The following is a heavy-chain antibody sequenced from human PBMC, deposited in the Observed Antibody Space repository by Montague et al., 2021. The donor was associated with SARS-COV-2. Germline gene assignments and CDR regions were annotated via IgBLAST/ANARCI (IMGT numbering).Heavy chain of an antibody. V-gene: IGHV4-59*01. D-gene: IGHD6-13*01. CDR3: ARATINRSSWYAYFDY. CDR2: IYYSGST. J-gene: IGHJ4*02. CDR1: GDSMNNYY. Sequence: SETLSLTCTVSGDSMNNYYWSWIRQPPGKGLEWIGYIYYSGSTHXNPSLKSRVTLSIDTSKNQFSLRLTSVTAADTAMYFCARATINRSSWYAYFDYWGQGTLVTVSS.